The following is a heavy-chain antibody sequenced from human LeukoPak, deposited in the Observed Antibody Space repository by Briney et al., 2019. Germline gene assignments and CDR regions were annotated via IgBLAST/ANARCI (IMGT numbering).Heavy chain of an antibody. D-gene: IGHD2-15*01. Sequence: ASVKVSCKASGYTFTSYGISWVRQAPGQGLEGMGWIGAYNGNTNYAQKLQGRVTMTTDTSTSTAYMELRSLRSDDTAVYYCARVDCSGGSCPYDYWGQGTLVTVSS. CDR1: GYTFTSYG. CDR2: IGAYNGNT. V-gene: IGHV1-18*01. CDR3: ARVDCSGGSCPYDY. J-gene: IGHJ4*02.